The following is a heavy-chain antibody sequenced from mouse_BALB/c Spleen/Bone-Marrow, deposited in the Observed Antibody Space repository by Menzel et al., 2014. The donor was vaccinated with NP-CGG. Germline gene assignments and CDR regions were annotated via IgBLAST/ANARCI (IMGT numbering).Heavy chain of an antibody. J-gene: IGHJ4*01. CDR1: GYTFTDHA. CDR3: ARSGKVRNAMDY. CDR2: ISGYYGDA. D-gene: IGHD2-14*01. V-gene: IGHV1S137*01. Sequence: QVQLKHSGAKLVRPGVSVKIPCKGSGYTFTDHAIHWVKRSHAKSLEWIGVISGYYGDAIYSQKFKGKATMTVDKSSSTAYMELARLTSEDSAIYYCARSGKVRNAMDYWGQGTSVTVSS.